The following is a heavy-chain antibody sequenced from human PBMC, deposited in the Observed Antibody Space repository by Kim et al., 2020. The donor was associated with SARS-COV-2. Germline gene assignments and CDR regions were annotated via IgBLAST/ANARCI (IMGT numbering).Heavy chain of an antibody. CDR2: MNPNSGNT. Sequence: ASVKVSCKASGYTFTSYDINWVRQATGQGLEWMGWMNPNSGNTGYAQKFQGRVTMTRNTSISTAYMELSSLRSEDTAVYYCARALSSRRGLNYYYYYYMDVWGKGTTGTVSS. V-gene: IGHV1-8*01. CDR1: GYTFTSYD. J-gene: IGHJ6*03. D-gene: IGHD6-13*01. CDR3: ARALSSRRGLNYYYYYYMDV.